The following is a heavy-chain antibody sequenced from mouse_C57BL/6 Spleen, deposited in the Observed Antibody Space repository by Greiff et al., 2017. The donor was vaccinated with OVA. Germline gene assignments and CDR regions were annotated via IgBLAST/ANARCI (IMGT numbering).Heavy chain of an antibody. J-gene: IGHJ4*01. V-gene: IGHV10-1*01. CDR2: IRSKSNNYAT. CDR1: GFSFTTYA. D-gene: IGHD2-4*01. Sequence: EVQVVESGGGLVQPKGSLTLSCAASGFSFTTYAMNWVRQAPGKGLEWVARIRSKSNNYATYSADSVKDRFTISRDDSESMLYLQMNNLKTEDTAMYYCVRHVDYDGGGAMDYWGQGTSVTVSS. CDR3: VRHVDYDGGGAMDY.